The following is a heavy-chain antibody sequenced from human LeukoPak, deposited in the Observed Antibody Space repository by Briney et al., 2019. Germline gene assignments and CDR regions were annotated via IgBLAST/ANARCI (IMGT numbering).Heavy chain of an antibody. CDR3: ARSSSLDV. V-gene: IGHV4-61*02. Sequence: PSETLSLTCTVSGVSISSGSYYWSWIPQPAGKGLEWIGRIYTSGSTNYNPSLKSRVTISVDTSKNQFSLKLSSVTAADTAVYYCARSSSLDVWGKGTTVTISS. CDR2: IYTSGST. J-gene: IGHJ6*04. CDR1: GVSISSGSYY.